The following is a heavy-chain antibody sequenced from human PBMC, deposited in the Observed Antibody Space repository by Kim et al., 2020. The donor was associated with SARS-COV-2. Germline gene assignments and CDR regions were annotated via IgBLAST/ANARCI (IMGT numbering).Heavy chain of an antibody. Sequence: SETLSLTCTVSGGSISSGNYYWSWIRQHPGKGLEWIGYIYNSGSAYYNPSLKSRVTISVDTSKNQSSLKLNSVTAADTAVYYWARDWGGGSGSYYRALDVWGQGTMVTVSS. CDR2: IYNSGSA. CDR1: GGSISSGNYY. CDR3: ARDWGGGSGSYYRALDV. V-gene: IGHV4-31*03. D-gene: IGHD3-10*01. J-gene: IGHJ3*01.